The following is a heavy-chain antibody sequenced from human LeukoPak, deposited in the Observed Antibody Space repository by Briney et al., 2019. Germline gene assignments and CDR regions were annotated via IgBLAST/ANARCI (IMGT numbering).Heavy chain of an antibody. Sequence: PSETLSLTYTVSGGSISSYYWSWIRQPPGKGLEWIGYIYYSGSTNYNPSLKSRVTISVDTSKNQFSLKLSSVTAADTAVYYCARVGQLFDYDSSGYYSPFDYWGQGTLVTVSS. CDR2: IYYSGST. D-gene: IGHD3-22*01. V-gene: IGHV4-59*01. J-gene: IGHJ4*02. CDR3: ARVGQLFDYDSSGYYSPFDY. CDR1: GGSISSYY.